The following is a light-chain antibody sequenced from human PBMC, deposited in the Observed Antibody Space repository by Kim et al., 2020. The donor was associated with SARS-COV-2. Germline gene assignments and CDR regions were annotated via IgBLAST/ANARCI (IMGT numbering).Light chain of an antibody. CDR2: GAS. Sequence: VSPRERATLSCRASQSVSSNLAWYQQKPGQAPRLLIYGASTRATGIPARFSGSGSGTEFTLTISSLQSEDFAVYYCQQYNNWPITFGPGTKVDIK. CDR1: QSVSSN. CDR3: QQYNNWPIT. J-gene: IGKJ3*01. V-gene: IGKV3-15*01.